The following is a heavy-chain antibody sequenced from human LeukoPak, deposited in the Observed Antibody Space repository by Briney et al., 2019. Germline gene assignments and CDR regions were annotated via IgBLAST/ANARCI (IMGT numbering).Heavy chain of an antibody. D-gene: IGHD4-11*01. CDR3: AKRFTTVVAGPRPLDY. V-gene: IGHV3-23*01. J-gene: IGHJ4*02. CDR2: ISGSGGST. CDR1: GFTFSSYW. Sequence: GGSLRLSCAASGFTFSSYWMSWVRQAPGKGLEWVSSISGSGGSTYYADSVKGRFTISRDNSKNTVYLQMNSLRAEDTAIYYCAKRFTTVVAGPRPLDYWGQGTLVTVSS.